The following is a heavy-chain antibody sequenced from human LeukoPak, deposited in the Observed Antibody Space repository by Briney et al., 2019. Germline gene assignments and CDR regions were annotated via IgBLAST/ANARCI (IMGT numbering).Heavy chain of an antibody. CDR2: ISDGGGST. Sequence: GGSLRLSCSASGFTFNRFYLHWVRQAPGKGLEWVSAISDGGGSTYYADSVKGRFTISRDNSKDTLYLQMNSLRAEDTAVYYCAMYCSGGSCSLFDYWGQGTLVTVSS. V-gene: IGHV3-23*01. J-gene: IGHJ4*02. CDR1: GFTFNRFY. D-gene: IGHD2-15*01. CDR3: AMYCSGGSCSLFDY.